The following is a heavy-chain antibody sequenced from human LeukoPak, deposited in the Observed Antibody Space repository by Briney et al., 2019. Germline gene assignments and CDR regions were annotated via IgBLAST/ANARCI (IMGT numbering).Heavy chain of an antibody. CDR1: GFTFSSYA. V-gene: IGHV3-23*01. CDR3: AKDQGRYSSSWRFDY. CDR2: ISGSGGST. Sequence: GGSLRLSCAASGFTFSSYAMSWVRQAPGKGLEWVSAISGSGGSTYYADSVKGRITISRGNSKNTLYLQMNSLKAEDTAVYYCAKDQGRYSSSWRFDYWGQGTLVTVSS. D-gene: IGHD6-13*01. J-gene: IGHJ4*02.